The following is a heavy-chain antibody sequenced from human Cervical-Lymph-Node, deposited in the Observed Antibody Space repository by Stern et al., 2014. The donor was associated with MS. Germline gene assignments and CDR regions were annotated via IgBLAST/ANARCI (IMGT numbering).Heavy chain of an antibody. Sequence: VQLVQSGAEVKKPGESLKISCKGSRYTFSNSWIGWVRQMPGRGLEGMGIIYPGDSDTRYSPSFQGQITISADKSISTAYLQWNSLKASDTAIFYCARGSAGAGAFFDYWGQGTLVTVSS. V-gene: IGHV5-51*01. CDR2: IYPGDSDT. CDR1: RYTFSNSW. J-gene: IGHJ4*02. CDR3: ARGSAGAGAFFDY. D-gene: IGHD2-8*02.